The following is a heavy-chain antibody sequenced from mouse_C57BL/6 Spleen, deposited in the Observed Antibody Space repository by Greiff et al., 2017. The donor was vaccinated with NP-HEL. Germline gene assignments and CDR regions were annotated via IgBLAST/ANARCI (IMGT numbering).Heavy chain of an antibody. J-gene: IGHJ4*01. CDR2: IRLKSDNYAT. CDR1: GFTFSNYW. Sequence: EVKVVESGGGLVQPGGSMKLSCVASGFTFSNYWMNWVRQSPEKGLEWVAQIRLKSDNYATHYAESVKGRFTISRDDSKSSVYLQMNNLRAEDTRIYYCTAYDGYYRAMDYWGQGTSVTVSS. V-gene: IGHV6-3*01. D-gene: IGHD2-3*01. CDR3: TAYDGYYRAMDY.